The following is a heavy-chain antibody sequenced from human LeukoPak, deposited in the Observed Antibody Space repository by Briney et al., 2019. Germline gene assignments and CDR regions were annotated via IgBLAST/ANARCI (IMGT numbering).Heavy chain of an antibody. CDR3: ARDGSYDILTGYYKTAFDI. Sequence: SETQSLTCTVSGGSISSYYWSWIRQPPGKGLEWIGYIYYSGSTNYNPSLKSRVTISVDTSKNQFSLKLSSVTAADTAVYYCARDGSYDILTGYYKTAFDIWGQGTMVTVSS. J-gene: IGHJ3*02. D-gene: IGHD3-9*01. CDR2: IYYSGST. V-gene: IGHV4-59*01. CDR1: GGSISSYY.